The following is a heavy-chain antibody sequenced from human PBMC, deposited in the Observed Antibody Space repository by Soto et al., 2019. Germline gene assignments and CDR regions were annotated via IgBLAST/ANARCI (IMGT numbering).Heavy chain of an antibody. V-gene: IGHV3-7*01. CDR2: IKQDGSEK. D-gene: IGHD2-2*01. CDR1: GFTFSSYW. Sequence: GGSLRLSCAASGFTFSSYWMSWVRQAPGKGLEWVANIKQDGSEKYYVDSVKGRFTISRDNAKNSLYLQMNSLRAEDTAVYYCARDDIGYQLRGEVGHYYYYGMDVWGQGTTVTVSS. CDR3: ARDDIGYQLRGEVGHYYYYGMDV. J-gene: IGHJ6*02.